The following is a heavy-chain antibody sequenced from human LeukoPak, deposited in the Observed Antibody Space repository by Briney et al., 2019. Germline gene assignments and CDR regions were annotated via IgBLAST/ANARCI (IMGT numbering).Heavy chain of an antibody. CDR3: ANVAFYYASGTYV. J-gene: IGHJ4*02. D-gene: IGHD3-10*01. V-gene: IGHV3-21*01. Sequence: GGSLRLSCAASGFILSSDAMHWVRQAPGKGLEWVSSISSSGSYTYFADSVKGRFTISRDNAKSSLYLQMNSLRAEDTAVYYCANVAFYYASGTYVWGQGTLVTVSS. CDR1: GFILSSDA. CDR2: ISSSGSYT.